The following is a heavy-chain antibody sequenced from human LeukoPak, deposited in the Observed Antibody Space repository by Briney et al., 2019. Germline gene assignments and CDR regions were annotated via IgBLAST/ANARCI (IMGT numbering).Heavy chain of an antibody. Sequence: ASVKVSCKASGYTFTSSGISWVRQAPGQGLEWMGWISAYNGNTNHAQKLQGRVLMTTDTSTSTAYMELRSLRSEDTAVYYCARSRGLAANVVVVAASLDYWGQGTLVTVSS. D-gene: IGHD2-15*01. CDR3: ARSRGLAANVVVVAASLDY. V-gene: IGHV1-18*01. CDR1: GYTFTSSG. CDR2: ISAYNGNT. J-gene: IGHJ4*02.